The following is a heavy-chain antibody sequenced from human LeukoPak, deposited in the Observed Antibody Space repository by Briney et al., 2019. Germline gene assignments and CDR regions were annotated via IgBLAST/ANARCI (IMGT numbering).Heavy chain of an antibody. CDR2: IFYSGST. Sequence: SETLSLTCSVSGGSIRNYYWSWIRQPLGKGLEWIGYIFYSGSTNYNPSLKSRVTISVDTSRNQFSLKLSSVTAADTAVYYCARMYDSSGYYYYYGMDVWGQGTTVTVSS. J-gene: IGHJ6*02. CDR3: ARMYDSSGYYYYYGMDV. V-gene: IGHV4-59*01. D-gene: IGHD3-22*01. CDR1: GGSIRNYY.